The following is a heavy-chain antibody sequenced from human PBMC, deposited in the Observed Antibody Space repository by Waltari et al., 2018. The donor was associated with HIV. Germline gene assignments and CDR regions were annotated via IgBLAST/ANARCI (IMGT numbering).Heavy chain of an antibody. J-gene: IGHJ4*02. CDR2: IIPILGIA. CDR3: ASSAYIVVVPASFDY. D-gene: IGHD2-2*01. CDR1: GGTFSSYA. Sequence: QVQLVQSGAEVKKPGYSVKVACTASGGTFSSYAISWVRQTPGQGLEWMGRIIPILGIANYAQKFQGRVTITADKSTSTAYMELSSLRSEDTAVYYCASSAYIVVVPASFDYWGQGTLVTVSS. V-gene: IGHV1-69*04.